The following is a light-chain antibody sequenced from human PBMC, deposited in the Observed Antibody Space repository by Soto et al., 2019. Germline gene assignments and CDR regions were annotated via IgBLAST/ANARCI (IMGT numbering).Light chain of an antibody. J-gene: IGLJ2*01. CDR2: EGT. V-gene: IGLV2-23*01. Sequence: QSALTQPASVSGSPGQSITISCTGTSSDVGSYNLVSWYQQHPGTAPRLLIYEGTKRPPGVSSRFSGSKSANTASLTISGLQTEDEAYYYCCSYAGTNTVVFGGGTKLTVL. CDR3: CSYAGTNTVV. CDR1: SSDVGSYNL.